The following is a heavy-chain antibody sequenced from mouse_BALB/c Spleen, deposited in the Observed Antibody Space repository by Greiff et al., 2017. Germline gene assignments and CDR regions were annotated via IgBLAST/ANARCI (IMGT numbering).Heavy chain of an antibody. CDR3: ARGEDYDDY. CDR2: ISYDGSN. V-gene: IGHV3-6*02. Sequence: EVKLMESGPGLVKPSQSLSLTCSVTGYSITSGYYWNWIRQFPGNKLEWMGYISYDGSNNYNPSLKNRISITRDTSKNQFFLKLNSVTTEDTATYYCARGEDYDDYWGQGTTLTVSS. J-gene: IGHJ2*01. D-gene: IGHD2-4*01. CDR1: GYSITSGYY.